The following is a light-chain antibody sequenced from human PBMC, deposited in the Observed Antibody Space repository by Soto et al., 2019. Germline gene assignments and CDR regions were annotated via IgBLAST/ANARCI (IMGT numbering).Light chain of an antibody. CDR2: DVS. CDR3: CSYAGNFLKV. J-gene: IGLJ1*01. Sequence: QSALTQPHSVSGSPGQSVTISCTGTSSDVGGYNYVSWYQQHPGKAPKLMISDVSKRLSGVPDRFSGSKSGNTASLTISGLQAEDEADYYCCSYAGNFLKVFGTGTKVTVL. CDR1: SSDVGGYNY. V-gene: IGLV2-11*01.